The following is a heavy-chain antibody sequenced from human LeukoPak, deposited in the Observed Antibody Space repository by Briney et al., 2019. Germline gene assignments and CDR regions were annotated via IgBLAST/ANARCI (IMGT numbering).Heavy chain of an antibody. J-gene: IGHJ6*02. V-gene: IGHV1-24*01. D-gene: IGHD1-7*01. Sequence: ASVKVSCKVSGYTLTELSMHWVRQAPGKGLEWMGGFDPEDGETIYAQKFQGRVTMTEDTSTDTAYMELSSLRSEDTAVYYCARDGITGTRPYYYYYYGMDVWGQGTTVTVSS. CDR3: ARDGITGTRPYYYYYYGMDV. CDR1: GYTLTELS. CDR2: FDPEDGET.